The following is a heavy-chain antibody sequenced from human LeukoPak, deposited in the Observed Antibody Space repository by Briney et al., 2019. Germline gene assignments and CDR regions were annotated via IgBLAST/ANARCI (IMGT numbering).Heavy chain of an antibody. D-gene: IGHD3-22*01. Sequence: GASVKVSCKASGGTFSSYAISWVRQAPGQGLEWMGGIIPIFGTANYAQKFQGRVTITADESTSTAYMELSSLRSEDTAVYYCARDPYYYDSAGYYYGMDVRGQGTTVTVSS. CDR2: IIPIFGTA. J-gene: IGHJ6*02. CDR1: GGTFSSYA. V-gene: IGHV1-69*01. CDR3: ARDPYYYDSAGYYYGMDV.